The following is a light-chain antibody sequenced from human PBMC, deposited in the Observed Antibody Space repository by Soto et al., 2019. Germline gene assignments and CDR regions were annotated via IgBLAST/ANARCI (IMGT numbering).Light chain of an antibody. CDR1: QSIRSSY. CDR2: GAS. J-gene: IGKJ4*01. Sequence: EIVLTQSPGTLALSPGEIATLSCRASQSIRSSYLAWYQQKPGQAPRLLIYGASSRDTGIPDRFSGSGSGTDFTLTISRLEPEDFAVYYCQQYGSNPKTFGGGTKVESK. V-gene: IGKV3-20*01. CDR3: QQYGSNPKT.